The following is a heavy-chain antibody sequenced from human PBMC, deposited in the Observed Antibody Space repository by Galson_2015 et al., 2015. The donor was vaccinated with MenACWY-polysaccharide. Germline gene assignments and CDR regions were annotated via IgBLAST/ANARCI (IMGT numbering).Heavy chain of an antibody. V-gene: IGHV3-30-3*01. J-gene: IGHJ4*02. D-gene: IGHD2-2*01. Sequence: SLRLSCAASGFTFSSNAMHWVRQAPGKGLEWVAVISYDASNKYYADSVEGRFTISRDNSRNTLYLQMNSLRAEDTAVYYCASGYCSRTICSPPFDYWGQGTLVTVSS. CDR3: ASGYCSRTICSPPFDY. CDR2: ISYDASNK. CDR1: GFTFSSNA.